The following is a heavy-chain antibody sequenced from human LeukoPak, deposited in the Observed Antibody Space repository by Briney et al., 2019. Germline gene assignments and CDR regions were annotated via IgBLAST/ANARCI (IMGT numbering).Heavy chain of an antibody. D-gene: IGHD3-22*01. Sequence: PGGSLRLSCAASGFTLTGHTMTWLRQAPGKGLEWVSIIGGRDDRTYYADFVEGRFTISRDNSKNILYLQMSSLRAEDTAVYYCAKRGVVIRVILVGFHKEAYYFDSWGQGALVTVSS. J-gene: IGHJ4*02. CDR2: IGGRDDRT. CDR3: AKRGVVIRVILVGFHKEAYYFDS. V-gene: IGHV3-23*01. CDR1: GFTLTGHT.